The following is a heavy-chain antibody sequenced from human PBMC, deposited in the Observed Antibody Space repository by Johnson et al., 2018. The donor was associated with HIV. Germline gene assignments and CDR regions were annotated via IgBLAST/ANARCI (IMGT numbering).Heavy chain of an antibody. CDR3: ARAPSRLRYFDWSEDAFDI. V-gene: IGHV3-30*04. CDR2: MSYDGTNK. J-gene: IGHJ3*02. CDR1: GFPFRSYT. D-gene: IGHD3-9*01. Sequence: QVQLVESGGGVVQPGRSLRLSCAASGFPFRSYTVHWVRQAPGKGLEWVAVMSYDGTNKYYADSVKGRFTISRDNSKNTLYLQMNSLRAEDTAVYYCARAPSRLRYFDWSEDAFDIWGQGTMVTVSS.